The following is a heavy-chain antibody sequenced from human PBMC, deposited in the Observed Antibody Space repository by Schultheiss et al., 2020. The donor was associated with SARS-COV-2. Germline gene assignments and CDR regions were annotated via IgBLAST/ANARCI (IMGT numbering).Heavy chain of an antibody. Sequence: SETLSLTCAVYGGSFSGYYWSWIRQPPGKGLEWIGEINHSGSTNYNPSLKSRVTISVDTSKNQFSLKLSSVTAADTAVYYCARDADGYNYVFDYWGQGTLVTVSS. CDR2: INHSGST. CDR1: GGSFSGYY. CDR3: ARDADGYNYVFDY. J-gene: IGHJ4*02. V-gene: IGHV4-34*01. D-gene: IGHD5-24*01.